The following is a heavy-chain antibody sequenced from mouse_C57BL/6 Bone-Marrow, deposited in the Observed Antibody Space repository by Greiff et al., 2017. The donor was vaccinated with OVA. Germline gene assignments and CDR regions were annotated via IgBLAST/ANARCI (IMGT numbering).Heavy chain of an antibody. Sequence: EVKLVESGGDLVKPGGSLKLSCAASGFTFSSYGMSWVRQTPDKRLEWVATISSGGSYTYYPDSVKGRFTISRDTAKNTLYLQMSSLKSEDTAMYYCARHGTGPWFAYWGQGTLVTVSA. CDR1: GFTFSSYG. V-gene: IGHV5-6*02. CDR2: ISSGGSYT. CDR3: ARHGTGPWFAY. D-gene: IGHD4-1*01. J-gene: IGHJ3*01.